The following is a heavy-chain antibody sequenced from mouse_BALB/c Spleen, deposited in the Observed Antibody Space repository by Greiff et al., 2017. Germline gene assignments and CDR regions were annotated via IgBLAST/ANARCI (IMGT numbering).Heavy chain of an antibody. CDR1: GFTFSSYG. CDR2: INSNGGST. Sequence: DVKLQESGGGLVQPGGSLKLSCAASGFTFSSYGMSWVRQTPDKRLELVATINSNGGSTYYPDSVKGRFTISRDNAKNTLYLQMSSLKSEDTAMYYCARDRAAVREVEFAYWGQGTLVTVSA. D-gene: IGHD3-1*01. CDR3: ARDRAAVREVEFAY. V-gene: IGHV5-6-3*01. J-gene: IGHJ3*01.